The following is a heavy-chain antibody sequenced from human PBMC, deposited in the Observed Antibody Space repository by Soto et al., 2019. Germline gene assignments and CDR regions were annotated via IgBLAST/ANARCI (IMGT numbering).Heavy chain of an antibody. D-gene: IGHD1-7*01. V-gene: IGHV4-34*01. Sequence: PSETLSLTCAVYGGSFSGYYWSWIRQPPGKGLEWIGEINHSGSTNYNPSLKSRVTISVDTSKNQFSLKLSSVTAADTAVYYCAKHRSGTRDSHWAQGTLVTVSS. J-gene: IGHJ4*02. CDR3: AKHRSGTRDSH. CDR1: GGSFSGYY. CDR2: INHSGST.